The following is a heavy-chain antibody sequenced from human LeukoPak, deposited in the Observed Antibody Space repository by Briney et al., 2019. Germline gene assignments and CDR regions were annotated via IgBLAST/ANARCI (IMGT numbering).Heavy chain of an antibody. V-gene: IGHV1-2*02. J-gene: IGHJ5*02. CDR1: GYTFTGYY. Sequence: GASVKVSCKASGYTFTGYYMHWVRQAPGQGLEWMGWINPNSGGTNYAQKFQGRVTMTRDTSISTAYMELSRLRSDDTAVYYCARDTIAAAVYNWFDPWGQGTLVTGSS. CDR3: ARDTIAAAVYNWFDP. CDR2: INPNSGGT. D-gene: IGHD6-13*01.